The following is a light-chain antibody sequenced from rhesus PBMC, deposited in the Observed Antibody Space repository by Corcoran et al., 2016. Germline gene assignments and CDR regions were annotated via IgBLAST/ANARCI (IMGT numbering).Light chain of an antibody. CDR1: QGISSW. J-gene: IGKJ1*01. CDR2: KAA. Sequence: DIQMTQSPSSLSASVGDRVTISCRASQGISSWLAWYQQKPGKAPKLLIYKAASLQSGVPSRFSGRGSGTEFTFTISSLQPEDFATYYCQQYNSAPWTFGQGTKVEIK. CDR3: QQYNSAPWT. V-gene: IGKV1-21*01.